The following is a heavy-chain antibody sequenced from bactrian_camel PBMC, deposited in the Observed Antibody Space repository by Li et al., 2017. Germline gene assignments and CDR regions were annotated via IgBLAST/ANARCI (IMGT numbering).Heavy chain of an antibody. D-gene: IGHD3*01. J-gene: IGHJ6*01. Sequence: HVQLVESGGGSVQAGGSLRLSCAGAGSIYSRNCMGWFRQAPGKEREGVATIGFGGGITSYADSVKGRFTISVDNTNNMVHLQMNSLEPEDTAMYYCAAEDGRADECYSRYWLAAVRESGYWGQGTQVTVS. CDR1: GSIYSRNC. V-gene: IGHV3-3*01. CDR2: IGFGGGIT. CDR3: AAEDGRADECYSRYWLAAVRESGY.